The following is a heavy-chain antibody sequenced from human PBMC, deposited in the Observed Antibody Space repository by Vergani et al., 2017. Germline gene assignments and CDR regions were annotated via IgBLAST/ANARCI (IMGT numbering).Heavy chain of an antibody. Sequence: QVQLQESGPGLVKPSETLSLTCTVSGGSISSYYWSWIRQPPGKGLEWIGYIYYSGSTNYNPSLKSRVTISVDTSKNQFSLKLSSVTAADTAVYYCARARPSSGWYGRPSSCYAVDIWGQGTMVTVSS. CDR2: IYYSGST. J-gene: IGHJ3*02. CDR3: ARARPSSGWYGRPSSCYAVDI. D-gene: IGHD6-19*01. V-gene: IGHV4-59*01. CDR1: GGSISSYY.